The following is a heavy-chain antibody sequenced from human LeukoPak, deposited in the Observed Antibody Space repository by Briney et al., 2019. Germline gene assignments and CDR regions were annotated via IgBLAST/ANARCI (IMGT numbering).Heavy chain of an antibody. Sequence: ASVKVSCKVSGYTLTELSMHWVRQAPGKGLEWMGGFDPEDGETIYAQKFQGRVAMTEDTSTVTAYMELSSLRSEDTAVYYCATVAPEDYYFDYWGQGTLVTVSS. CDR1: GYTLTELS. J-gene: IGHJ4*02. CDR3: ATVAPEDYYFDY. CDR2: FDPEDGET. D-gene: IGHD3/OR15-3a*01. V-gene: IGHV1-24*01.